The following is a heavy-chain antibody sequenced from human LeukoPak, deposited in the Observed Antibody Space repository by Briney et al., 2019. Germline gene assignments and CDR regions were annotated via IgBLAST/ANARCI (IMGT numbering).Heavy chain of an antibody. Sequence: PGGSLGLSCVASGLTFSNYAMTWVRQTPGKGLEWVSTIFANGDRTDYTDSVKGRFTISRDNSKNTLYLQMNSLRAEDTAVYYCAKDPNGDYIGTFDGRGQGTMVTVSS. CDR1: GLTFSNYA. CDR2: IFANGDRT. J-gene: IGHJ3*01. CDR3: AKDPNGDYIGTFDG. D-gene: IGHD4-17*01. V-gene: IGHV3-23*01.